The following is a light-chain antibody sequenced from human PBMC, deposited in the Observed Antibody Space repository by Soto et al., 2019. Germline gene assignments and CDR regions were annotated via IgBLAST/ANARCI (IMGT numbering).Light chain of an antibody. Sequence: DIPMTQSPSTLSASVGDRVTITCRASQDISNYLNWYQQKPGKAPKLLIYGASNLETGVPSRFSGSGSGTDFTFTISSLQPEDIATYYCQQYDNPNLTVTFGGGTKVEIK. CDR3: QQYDNPNLTVT. V-gene: IGKV1-33*01. CDR2: GAS. J-gene: IGKJ4*01. CDR1: QDISNY.